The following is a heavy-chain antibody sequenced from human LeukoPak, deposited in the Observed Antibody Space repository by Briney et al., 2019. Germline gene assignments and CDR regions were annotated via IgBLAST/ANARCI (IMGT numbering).Heavy chain of an antibody. J-gene: IGHJ6*03. CDR1: GGSFSDDF. Sequence: PSETLSLTCGVYGGSFSDDFWTWIRQPPGKGLEWIGEIKHSGSTNYNPSLKSRGTISADTSKNQFSLKLNSVTAADTAVYYCARGRTYYYGSGTYYRFYYYYYYMDVWGKGTTVTVSS. CDR2: IKHSGST. V-gene: IGHV4-34*01. D-gene: IGHD3-10*01. CDR3: ARGRTYYYGSGTYYRFYYYYYYMDV.